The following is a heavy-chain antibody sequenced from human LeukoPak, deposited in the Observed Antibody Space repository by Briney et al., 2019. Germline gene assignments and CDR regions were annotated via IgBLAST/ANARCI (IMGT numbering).Heavy chain of an antibody. CDR1: GFTFSSYS. CDR2: IYYTGST. CDR3: ARSGKSAYILDY. J-gene: IGHJ4*02. D-gene: IGHD3-16*01. Sequence: PGGSLRLSCAASGFTFSSYSINWVRQPPGKGLEWIGYIYYTGSTNYNPSLKSRVTISVDTSKNQFSLKLSSVTAADTAVYYCARSGKSAYILDYWGQGTLVTVSS. V-gene: IGHV4-59*01.